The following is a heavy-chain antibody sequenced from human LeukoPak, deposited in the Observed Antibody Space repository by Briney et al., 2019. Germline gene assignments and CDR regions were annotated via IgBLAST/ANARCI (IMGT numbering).Heavy chain of an antibody. CDR1: GFTFTDYT. J-gene: IGHJ5*02. CDR2: ISSDGTNK. Sequence: GGSLRLSCAASGFTFTDYTMHWVRQAPGKGLEWVAFISSDGTNKHYADSVKGRFTISRDNSKNTLYLQMNSLRSDDTAVYYCARAGYYYDGSDYHNWFGPWGQGILVTVSS. V-gene: IGHV3-30*04. D-gene: IGHD3-22*01. CDR3: ARAGYYYDGSDYHNWFGP.